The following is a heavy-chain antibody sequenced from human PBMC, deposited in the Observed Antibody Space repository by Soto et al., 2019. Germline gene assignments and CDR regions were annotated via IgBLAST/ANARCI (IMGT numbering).Heavy chain of an antibody. CDR1: GGSISSHY. Sequence: QVQLQESGPGLVKPSETLSLTCTVSGGSISSHYWSWIRQPPGKGLEWIGYIYYGGSSKYNPSLKSRVSMSVDTSKNQFSLRLSSVTAADTAVYHWARFYPIASYFDLWGRGALVTVSS. CDR2: IYYGGSS. V-gene: IGHV4-59*08. J-gene: IGHJ2*01. CDR3: ARFYPIASYFDL.